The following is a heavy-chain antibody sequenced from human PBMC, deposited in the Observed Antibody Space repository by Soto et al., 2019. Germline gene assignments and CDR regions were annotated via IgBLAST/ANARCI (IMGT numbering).Heavy chain of an antibody. Sequence: QVQLVQSGAEVKKPGSSVKVSCKASGGTFSSYSINWVRQAPGQGLDGMGEIIPIFGTANYAQKFQGRVTITADESTSTAYMELSSLRSEDTAVYYCARDGGRHSGGIDYWGQGTLVTVSS. CDR2: IIPIFGTA. CDR1: GGTFSSYS. J-gene: IGHJ4*02. CDR3: ARDGGRHSGGIDY. V-gene: IGHV1-69*01. D-gene: IGHD1-26*01.